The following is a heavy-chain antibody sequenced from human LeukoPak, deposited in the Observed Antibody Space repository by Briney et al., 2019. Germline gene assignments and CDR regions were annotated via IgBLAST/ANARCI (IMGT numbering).Heavy chain of an antibody. CDR1: GFTFSSYG. Sequence: GGSLRLSCAASGFTFSSYGMNWVRQAPGKGLEWVSSISTSSSYIYYADSVKGRFTIPRNNPKNSLYLQMNSLRAEDTAVYYCARNRGDPSYFDYWGQGTLVTVSS. CDR2: ISTSSSYI. CDR3: ARNRGDPSYFDY. J-gene: IGHJ4*02. V-gene: IGHV3-21*01. D-gene: IGHD4-17*01.